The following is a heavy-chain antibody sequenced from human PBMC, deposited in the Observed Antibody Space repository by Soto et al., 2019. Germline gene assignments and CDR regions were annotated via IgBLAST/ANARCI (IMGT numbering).Heavy chain of an antibody. J-gene: IGHJ6*02. D-gene: IGHD3-10*01. CDR1: GGTFSSYT. Sequence: VQLVQSGAEVKKPGSSVKVSCKASGGTFSSYTISWVRQAPGQGLEWMGRIIPILGIANYAQKFQGRVTITADKSTSTAYMELSSLRSEDTAVYYCARAEGYGSGNMDVWGQGTTVTVSS. CDR2: IIPILGIA. CDR3: ARAEGYGSGNMDV. V-gene: IGHV1-69*02.